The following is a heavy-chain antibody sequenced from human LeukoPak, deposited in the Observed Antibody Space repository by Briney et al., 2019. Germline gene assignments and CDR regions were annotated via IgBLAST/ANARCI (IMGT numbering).Heavy chain of an antibody. D-gene: IGHD3-22*01. J-gene: IGHJ1*01. V-gene: IGHV3-7*01. CDR3: AREFSYYDSSGYYYAYFQH. CDR2: IKQDGSEK. Sequence: GGSLRLSCAASGFTFSSYWMSWVRQAPGKGLEWVANIKQDGSEKYYVDSVKGRFTISRDNAKNSLYLQMNSLRAEDTAVYYCAREFSYYDSSGYYYAYFQHWGQGTLVTVSS. CDR1: GFTFSSYW.